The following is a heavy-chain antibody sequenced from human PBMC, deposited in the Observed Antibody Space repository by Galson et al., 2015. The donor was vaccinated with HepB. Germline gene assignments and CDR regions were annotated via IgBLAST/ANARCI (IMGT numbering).Heavy chain of an antibody. V-gene: IGHV3-30*18. J-gene: IGHJ4*02. CDR2: ISYDGSNK. CDR1: GFTFSSYG. Sequence: SLRLSCAASGFTFSSYGMHWVRQAPGKGLEWVAVISYDGSNKYYADSVKGRFTISRDNSKNTLYLQMNSLKPEDTAVYYCANCWGPKGLNFLFDYWGQGTLVTVSS. CDR3: ANCWGPKGLNFLFDY. D-gene: IGHD3-16*01.